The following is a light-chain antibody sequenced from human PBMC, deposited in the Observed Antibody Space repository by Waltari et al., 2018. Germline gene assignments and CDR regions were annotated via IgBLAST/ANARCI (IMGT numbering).Light chain of an antibody. J-gene: IGLJ3*02. CDR2: DDN. V-gene: IGLV2-23*01. CDR3: CSYAGSYTWV. Sequence: QSALTQPASVSGSPGQSITISCTGTSSDVGNYNLVSWYQQYPGKAPKVMIYDDNRRPSGVSDRFSDSKSGNTASLTISGVQAEDEADYYCCSYAGSYTWVFGGGTKLTVL. CDR1: SSDVGNYNL.